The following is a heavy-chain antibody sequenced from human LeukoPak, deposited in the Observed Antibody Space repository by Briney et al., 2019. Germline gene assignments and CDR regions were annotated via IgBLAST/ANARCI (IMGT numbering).Heavy chain of an antibody. CDR2: INHSGST. D-gene: IGHD6-13*01. V-gene: IGHV4-34*01. Sequence: SETLSLTCAVYGGSFSGYYWSWIRQPLGKGLEWIGEINHSGSTNYNPSLKSRVTISVDTSKNQFSLKLSSVTAADTAVYYCARGTHPRIAAAGRPAYFDYWGQGTLVTVSS. J-gene: IGHJ4*02. CDR3: ARGTHPRIAAAGRPAYFDY. CDR1: GGSFSGYY.